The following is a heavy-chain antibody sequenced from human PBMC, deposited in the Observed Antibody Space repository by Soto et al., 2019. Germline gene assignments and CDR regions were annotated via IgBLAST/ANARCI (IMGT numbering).Heavy chain of an antibody. D-gene: IGHD3-22*01. CDR1: GYTFTSYG. J-gene: IGHJ6*02. CDR3: ARDQDNSGYYSPAYYGMDV. Sequence: ASVKVSCQASGYTFTSYGINWVRQAPGQRVDWMGWISAYNGNTNYAQKLQGRVTMTTDTSTSTAYMELRSLRSDDTAVYYCARDQDNSGYYSPAYYGMDVWGQGTTVTVSS. V-gene: IGHV1-18*01. CDR2: ISAYNGNT.